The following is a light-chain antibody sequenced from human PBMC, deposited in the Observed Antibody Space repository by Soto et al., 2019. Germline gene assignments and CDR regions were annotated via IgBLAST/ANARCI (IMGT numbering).Light chain of an antibody. V-gene: IGKV1-9*01. CDR3: QQLNSYPFT. CDR1: QGISSS. CDR2: EAS. Sequence: IQLTQSPSSLSASIGDRVTITCRASQGISSSLAWYQQEPGKAPKLLIYEASTLQSGVPSRFSSRGSGTDFTLTICGLQPEDFATYYCQQLNSYPFTFGQGTRLEIK. J-gene: IGKJ5*01.